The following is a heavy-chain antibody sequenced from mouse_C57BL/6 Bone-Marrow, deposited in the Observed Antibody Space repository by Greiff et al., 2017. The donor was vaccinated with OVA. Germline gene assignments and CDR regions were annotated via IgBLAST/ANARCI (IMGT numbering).Heavy chain of an antibody. V-gene: IGHV1-53*01. CDR2: INPSNGGT. CDR1: GYTFTSYW. J-gene: IGHJ4*01. D-gene: IGHD3-2*02. CDR3: AREGSSDYYYAMDY. Sequence: QVQLQQPGTELVKPGASVKLSCKASGYTFTSYWMHWVKQRPGQGLEWIGNINPSNGGTNYNEKFKSKATLTVDKSSSTAYMQLSSLTSEDTAVYYWAREGSSDYYYAMDYWGQGTSVTVSS.